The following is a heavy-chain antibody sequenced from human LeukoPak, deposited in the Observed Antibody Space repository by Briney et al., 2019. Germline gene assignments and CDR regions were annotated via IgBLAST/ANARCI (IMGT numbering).Heavy chain of an antibody. CDR2: ISSSGGTI. D-gene: IGHD7-27*01. V-gene: IGHV3-11*01. J-gene: IGHJ4*02. CDR3: AKEGGDWGEGYFDY. Sequence: GGSLRLSCAASGFTFSDSYMSSIRQVPGKGLEWISYISSSGGTIYYADSVKGRFTISGDNAKNSLYLQMNSLRAEDTAVYYCAKEGGDWGEGYFDYWGQGTLVTVSS. CDR1: GFTFSDSY.